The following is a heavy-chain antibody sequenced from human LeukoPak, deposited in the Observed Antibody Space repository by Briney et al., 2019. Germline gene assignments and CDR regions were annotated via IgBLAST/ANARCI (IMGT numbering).Heavy chain of an antibody. J-gene: IGHJ3*01. CDR2: IYSGGTT. Sequence: PGGSLRLSCVASGFTFSSYGMSWVRQAPGKGLEWVSIIYSGGTTYYADSVEGRFTISRDNSKNTLYLQMNSLRAEDTAVYYCARRYPYSSAWHPSAFDVWGQGTMVTVSS. CDR3: ARRYPYSSAWHPSAFDV. V-gene: IGHV3-66*01. D-gene: IGHD6-19*01. CDR1: GFTFSSYG.